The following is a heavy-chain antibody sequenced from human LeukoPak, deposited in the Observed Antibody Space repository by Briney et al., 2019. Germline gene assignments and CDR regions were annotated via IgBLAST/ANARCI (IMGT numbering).Heavy chain of an antibody. V-gene: IGHV3-30-3*01. CDR3: AKDQGDAYTRGGLDY. J-gene: IGHJ4*02. D-gene: IGHD5-24*01. CDR2: ISYDVSNK. Sequence: GRSLRLSCAASGFTFSSFAMHWVRQAPGKGLEWVAVISYDVSNKYYPQSLKGRFTISRDNSKNTLFLQMNNLRAEDTAVYFCAKDQGDAYTRGGLDYWGQGTLVTVSS. CDR1: GFTFSSFA.